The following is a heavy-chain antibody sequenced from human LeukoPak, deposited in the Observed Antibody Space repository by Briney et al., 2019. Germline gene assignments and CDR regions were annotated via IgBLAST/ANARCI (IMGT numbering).Heavy chain of an antibody. Sequence: GGSLRLSCAASGFTFSSYSMNWVRQAPGKGLEWVSSISSSSSYIYYADSVKGRFTISRDNAKNSLYLQMNSLRAEDTAVYYCARGYIAAAGYFDYWGQGTLVTVSS. D-gene: IGHD6-13*01. CDR1: GFTFSSYS. CDR2: ISSSSSYI. V-gene: IGHV3-21*01. J-gene: IGHJ4*02. CDR3: ARGYIAAAGYFDY.